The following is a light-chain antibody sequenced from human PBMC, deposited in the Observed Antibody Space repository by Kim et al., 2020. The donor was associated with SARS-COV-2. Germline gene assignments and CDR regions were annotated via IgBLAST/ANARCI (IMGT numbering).Light chain of an antibody. CDR1: SSNIGSNY. Sequence: GQRVTISCSGSSSNIGSNYVYWYQQLPGTAPKLLIYRNNHRPSGVPDRFSGSKSGTSASLAISGLRSEDEADYYCAAWDDSLSGPVFGGGTKLTVL. V-gene: IGLV1-47*01. CDR3: AAWDDSLSGPV. CDR2: RNN. J-gene: IGLJ2*01.